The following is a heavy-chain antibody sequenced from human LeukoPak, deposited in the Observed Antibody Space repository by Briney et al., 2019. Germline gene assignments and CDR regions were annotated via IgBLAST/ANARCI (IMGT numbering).Heavy chain of an antibody. CDR2: ISPSGGST. CDR3: ATWDGSGSFYFDY. V-gene: IGHV1-46*01. CDR1: GYTFTSNY. D-gene: IGHD3-10*01. J-gene: IGHJ4*02. Sequence: ASVKVSCKAFGYTFTSNYMHWVRQAPGQGPEWMGVISPSGGSTTYAQKFQGRVTITADESTSTAYMELSSLRSEDTAVYYCATWDGSGSFYFDYWGQGTLVTVSS.